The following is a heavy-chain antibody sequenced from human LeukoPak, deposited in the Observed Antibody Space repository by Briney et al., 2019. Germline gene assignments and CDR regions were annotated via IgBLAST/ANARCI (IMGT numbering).Heavy chain of an antibody. CDR1: LDSTTSNF. J-gene: IGHJ4*02. V-gene: IGHV4-4*02. CDR3: AREILGGFNPGAY. CDR2: IHRSGSP. Sequence: PSETLSLTCTVSLDSTTSNFWSWVRQPPGKGLEWIGEIHRSGSPNYNPSLQSRVTISIDRPRNQTALELSSVTAADTAVYYCAREILGGFNPGAYWGQGTLVTASS. D-gene: IGHD1-14*01.